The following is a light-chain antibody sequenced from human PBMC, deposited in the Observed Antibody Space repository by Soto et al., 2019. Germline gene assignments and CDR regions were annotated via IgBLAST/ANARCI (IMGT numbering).Light chain of an antibody. CDR3: FSYAGSTYV. V-gene: IGLV2-23*01. CDR2: EGT. J-gene: IGLJ1*01. CDR1: NSDVGRCNF. Sequence: QSVLTQPASVSGSAGQSITISCTGTNSDVGRCNFVSWYQQYPGKVPKLMIYEGTKRPSGVSNRFSGSKSGNTASLTISGLQAEDEADYYCFSYAGSTYVFGTGTKVTVL.